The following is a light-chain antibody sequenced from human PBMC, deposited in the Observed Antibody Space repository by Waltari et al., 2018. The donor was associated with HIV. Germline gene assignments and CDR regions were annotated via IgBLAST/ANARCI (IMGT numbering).Light chain of an antibody. Sequence: QSVLTQPPSASGTPGQRVTISCSGSSSNIGINTVNWYQHLPGTAPKLLIYSSNQRPSGVPDRFSGSKSGTSAYLAISGLQSEDEADYYCAAWDDRLNGWVFGGGTKLTVL. CDR3: AAWDDRLNGWV. CDR2: SSN. V-gene: IGLV1-44*01. CDR1: SSNIGINT. J-gene: IGLJ3*02.